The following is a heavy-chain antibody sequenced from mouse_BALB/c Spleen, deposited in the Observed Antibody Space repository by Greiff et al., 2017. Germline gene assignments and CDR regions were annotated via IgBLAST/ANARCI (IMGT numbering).Heavy chain of an antibody. CDR3: ARSSLGYFDV. CDR2: INPSTGYT. CDR1: GYTFTSYW. J-gene: IGHJ1*01. Sequence: VQLQQSGAELAKPGASVKMSCKASGYTFTSYWMHWVKQRPGQGLEWIGYINPSTGYTEYNQKFKDKATLTADKSSSTAYMQLSSLTSEDSAVYYCARSSLGYFDVWVAGTTVTVSS. V-gene: IGHV1-7*01.